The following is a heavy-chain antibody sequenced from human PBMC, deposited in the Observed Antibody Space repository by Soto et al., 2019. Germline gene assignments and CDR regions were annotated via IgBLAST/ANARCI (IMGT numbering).Heavy chain of an antibody. CDR3: ARKILGSTTRPNYWYFDL. J-gene: IGHJ2*01. Sequence: EVQVLESGGGLVQPGGSLRLSCAGSGFTFINYAMNWVRQAPGRGLGWVSSISGGGDAAFFPDSVRGPFTISRDNSKNTGTLQMNSLGVDDTAVYYCARKILGSTTRPNYWYFDLWGRGKLVTVSS. CDR2: ISGGGDAA. V-gene: IGHV3-23*01. CDR1: GFTFINYA. D-gene: IGHD7-27*01.